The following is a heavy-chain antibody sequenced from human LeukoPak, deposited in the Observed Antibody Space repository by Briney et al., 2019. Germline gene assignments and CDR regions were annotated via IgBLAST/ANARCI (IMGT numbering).Heavy chain of an antibody. CDR3: ARAKYRFLEWLLLDY. V-gene: IGHV4-59*01. Sequence: SETLSLTCTVSGGSISSYYWSWIRQPPGKGLEWIGYIYYSGSTNYNPSLKSRVTISVDTSKNQFSLKLSSVTAADTAVYYCARAKYRFLEWLLLDYWGQGTLVTVSS. D-gene: IGHD3-3*01. J-gene: IGHJ4*02. CDR1: GGSISSYY. CDR2: IYYSGST.